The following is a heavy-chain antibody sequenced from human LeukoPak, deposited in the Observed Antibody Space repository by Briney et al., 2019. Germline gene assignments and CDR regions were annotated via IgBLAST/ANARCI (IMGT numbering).Heavy chain of an antibody. V-gene: IGHV4-39*07. CDR3: ARDTVAGTDY. J-gene: IGHJ4*02. CDR2: IYHSGST. Sequence: PSETLSLTCTVSGGSISSTSYYWGWIRHLPGKGLEWIGSIYHSGSTNYNPSLKSRVTIPVDKSKNQFSLKLSSVTAADTAVYYCARDTVAGTDYWGQGTLVTVSS. CDR1: GGSISSTSYY. D-gene: IGHD4-23*01.